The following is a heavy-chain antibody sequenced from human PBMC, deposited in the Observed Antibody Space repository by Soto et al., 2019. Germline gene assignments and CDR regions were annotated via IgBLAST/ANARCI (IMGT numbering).Heavy chain of an antibody. V-gene: IGHV4-59*01. D-gene: IGHD5-18*01. J-gene: IGHJ4*02. Sequence: SETLSLTCAVSCGSISSYYWSWIRQPPGKGLEWIGYIYYSGSTNYNPSLKRRVTISVDTSKNQFSLKLSSVTAADTAVYYCARYSSRFDYWGQGTLVTVSS. CDR2: IYYSGST. CDR1: CGSISSYY. CDR3: ARYSSRFDY.